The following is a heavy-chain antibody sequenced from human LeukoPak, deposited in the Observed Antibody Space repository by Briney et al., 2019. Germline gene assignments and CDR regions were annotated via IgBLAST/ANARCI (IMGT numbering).Heavy chain of an antibody. V-gene: IGHV1-2*02. D-gene: IGHD5-18*01. Sequence: ASVKVSCKASGYTFTGYYMHWVRQAPGQGLEWMGWINPNSGGTNYAQKFQGRVTMTRDTSISTAYMELSRLRSDGTAVYYCASSPSWIQLWSIGYWGQGTLVTVSS. CDR1: GYTFTGYY. CDR2: INPNSGGT. J-gene: IGHJ4*02. CDR3: ASSPSWIQLWSIGY.